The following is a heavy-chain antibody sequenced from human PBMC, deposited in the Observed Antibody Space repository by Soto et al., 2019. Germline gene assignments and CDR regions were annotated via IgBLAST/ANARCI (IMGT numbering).Heavy chain of an antibody. J-gene: IGHJ5*02. V-gene: IGHV4-59*08. CDR1: GGSINIYY. CDR3: ARGVKRITIFGVVTSPWGFDP. CDR2: IYYTGST. Sequence: PSETLSLTCTVSGGSINIYYWGWIRQPPGKGLEWIGQIYYTGSTNYNPSLKSRVTISVDRSKNQFSLRLSSVTAADTAVYYCARGVKRITIFGVVTSPWGFDPWGQGTLVTVSS. D-gene: IGHD3-3*01.